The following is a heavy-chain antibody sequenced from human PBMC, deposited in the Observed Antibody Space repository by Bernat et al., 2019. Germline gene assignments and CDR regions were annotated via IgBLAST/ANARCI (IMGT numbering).Heavy chain of an antibody. CDR1: GYTFSSYI. Sequence: QVQLVQSGAEVKKPGASVKVSCKASGYTFSSYILHWVRQAPGQRLEWMGLINAGNGDTIYSQNFQDRVTISRDTSASTAYMELSSLTSEDTAMYYCARELISLSNWFHPWGQGTLVTVSS. CDR2: INAGNGDT. V-gene: IGHV1-3*01. CDR3: ARELISLSNWFHP. D-gene: IGHD3-10*01. J-gene: IGHJ5*02.